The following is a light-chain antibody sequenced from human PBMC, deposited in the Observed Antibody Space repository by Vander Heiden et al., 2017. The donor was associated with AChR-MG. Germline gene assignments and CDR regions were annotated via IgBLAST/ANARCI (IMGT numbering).Light chain of an antibody. CDR1: SSDVGGYND. J-gene: IGLJ1*01. V-gene: IGLV2-14*01. Sequence: QSALTQPASVSGSPGQSLAISCTGASSDVGGYNDVSWYQQHPGKAPNLMIYDVSKRPSGVANRFSGSKSGNTAALTISGLQAEDEADYYCSSDTSSSTHVFGTGTKVTVL. CDR3: SSDTSSSTHV. CDR2: DVS.